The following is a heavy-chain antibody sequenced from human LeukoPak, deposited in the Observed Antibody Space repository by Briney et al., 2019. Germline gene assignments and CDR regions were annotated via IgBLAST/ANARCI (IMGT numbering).Heavy chain of an antibody. J-gene: IGHJ4*02. V-gene: IGHV3-7*01. CDR1: GFTFSSYW. Sequence: GGSLRLSCAASGFTFSSYWMSWVRQTPGKGLEWVASIKRDGSEIHYVDSVKGRFTISRDNAKNSLFLQMNTLSAEDTAVYYCARVLQSGEIDYWGQGTLVTVSS. CDR2: IKRDGSEI. D-gene: IGHD7-27*01. CDR3: ARVLQSGEIDY.